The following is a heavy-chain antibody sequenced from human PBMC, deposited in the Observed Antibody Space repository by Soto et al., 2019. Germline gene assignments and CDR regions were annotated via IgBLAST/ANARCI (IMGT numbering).Heavy chain of an antibody. CDR3: ARDRTLFGTGSTYYFDY. V-gene: IGHV3-30-3*01. D-gene: IGHD1-1*01. CDR1: GFTFSSYA. J-gene: IGHJ4*02. Sequence: QVQLVESGGGVVQPGRSLRLSCAASGFTFSSYAMHWVRQAPGKGLKWVAVMSYDGSNKYYADSVKGRFTISRDNSKNTLYLQMNSLRVEYTAVYYCARDRTLFGTGSTYYFDYWGQGTLVAVSS. CDR2: MSYDGSNK.